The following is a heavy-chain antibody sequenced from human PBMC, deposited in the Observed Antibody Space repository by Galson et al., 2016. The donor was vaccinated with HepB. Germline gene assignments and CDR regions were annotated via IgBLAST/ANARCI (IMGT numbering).Heavy chain of an antibody. CDR3: ARGLHCTGGRCYFGPWFDA. J-gene: IGHJ5*02. CDR2: IHRGGHT. Sequence: SLRLSCAASGFNVSDTYMTWLRQPPGKGLEWVSVIHRGGHTSLAASVKGRFSISRDNLKNKVDLQMNRLRAEDTAVYYCARGLHCTGGRCYFGPWFDAWGQGSLVTVSS. D-gene: IGHD2-15*01. CDR1: GFNVSDTY. V-gene: IGHV3-53*03.